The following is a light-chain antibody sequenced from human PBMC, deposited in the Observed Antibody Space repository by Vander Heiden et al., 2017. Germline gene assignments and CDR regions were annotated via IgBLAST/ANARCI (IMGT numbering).Light chain of an antibody. CDR3: QQYGSSPRT. J-gene: IGKJ1*01. CDR1: QSVSSSY. Sequence: IVLTQSPGTLSLSPGERATLSCRASQSVSSSYLAWYQQKPGQAPRLLIYAASRRATGIPDRFSGSGSGTDFTLTISRLEPEDFAVYYCQQYGSSPRTFGQGTKVEIK. V-gene: IGKV3-20*01. CDR2: AAS.